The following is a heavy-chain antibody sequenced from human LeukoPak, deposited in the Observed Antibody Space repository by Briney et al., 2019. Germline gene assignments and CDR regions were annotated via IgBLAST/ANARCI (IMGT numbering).Heavy chain of an antibody. D-gene: IGHD5-18*01. J-gene: IGHJ6*04. V-gene: IGHV4-59*01. CDR2: IYYSGST. CDR1: GGSISSYY. CDR3: ARVWAGTAMVPNYYYYGMDV. Sequence: PETLSLTCTVSGGSISSYYWSWIRQPPGKGLEWIGYIYYSGSTNYNPSLKSRVTISVDTSKNQFSLKLSSVTAADTAVYYCARVWAGTAMVPNYYYYGMDVWGKGTTVTVSS.